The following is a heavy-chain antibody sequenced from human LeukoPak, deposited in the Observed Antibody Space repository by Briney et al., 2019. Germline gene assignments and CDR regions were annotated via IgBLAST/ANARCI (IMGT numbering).Heavy chain of an antibody. CDR1: GFSVSTNY. CDR3: GRALGSPLDY. D-gene: IGHD1-26*01. CDR2: INSDGTST. Sequence: PGRSLRLSCVASGFSVSTNYMTWVRQVPGKGLVWVSRINSDGTSTAYADSVKGRFTISRGNAKNTLYLQMNSLRVEDTAVYYCGRALGSPLDYWGQGTLVTVSA. V-gene: IGHV3-74*01. J-gene: IGHJ4*02.